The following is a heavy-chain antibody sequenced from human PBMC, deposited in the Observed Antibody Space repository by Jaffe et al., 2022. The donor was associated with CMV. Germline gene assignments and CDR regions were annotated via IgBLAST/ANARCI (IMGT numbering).Heavy chain of an antibody. V-gene: IGHV1-46*01. CDR1: GYTFTSYY. CDR3: ARDGGITGTAGYYYGMDV. J-gene: IGHJ6*02. D-gene: IGHD1-7*01. Sequence: QVQLVQSGAEVKKPGASVKVSCKASGYTFTSYYMHWVRQAPGQGLEWMGIINPSGGSTSYAQKFQGRVTMTRDTSTSTVYMELSSLRSEDTAVYYCARDGGITGTAGYYYGMDVWGQGTTVTVSS. CDR2: INPSGGST.